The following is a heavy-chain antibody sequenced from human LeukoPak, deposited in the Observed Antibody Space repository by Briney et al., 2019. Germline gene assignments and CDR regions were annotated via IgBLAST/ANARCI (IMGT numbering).Heavy chain of an antibody. CDR2: IIPIFGTA. J-gene: IGHJ4*02. D-gene: IGHD4-23*01. CDR1: GGAFSSYA. V-gene: IGHV1-69*01. Sequence: GASVKVSCKASGGAFSSYAISWVRQAPGQGLEWMGGIIPIFGTANYAQKFQGRVTITADESTGTAYMELSSLRSEDTAVYYCARGWLAETTVVTPYNYRGRGTLVSVSS. CDR3: ARGWLAETTVVTPYNY.